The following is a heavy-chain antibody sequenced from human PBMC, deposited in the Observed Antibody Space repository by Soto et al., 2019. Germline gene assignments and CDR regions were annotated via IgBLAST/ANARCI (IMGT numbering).Heavy chain of an antibody. D-gene: IGHD2-2*01. CDR3: ARLDRVPAGSYYYHYINF. CDR1: GGSISGYY. V-gene: IGHV4-59*08. CDR2: VYYRGST. J-gene: IGHJ6*03. Sequence: QVQLQESGPGLMKPSETLSLTCTVSGGSISGYYWSGIRQPPEKVLEWIGYVYYRGSTNYNPSLKGRVTMSVDTSKNQFSLKLTSVTAADTAAYYSARLDRVPAGSYYYHYINFWGKGTTVTVSS.